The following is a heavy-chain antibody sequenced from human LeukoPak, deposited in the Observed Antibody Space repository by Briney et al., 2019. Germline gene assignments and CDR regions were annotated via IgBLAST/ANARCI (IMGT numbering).Heavy chain of an antibody. CDR1: GYIFSSYY. CDR2: INPSGGST. V-gene: IGHV1-46*01. J-gene: IGHJ2*01. Sequence: ASVKVSCKASGYIFSSYYIHWVRQAPGQGLEWMGMINPSGGSTSYAQKFQGRVTMTRDMSTSTVYMELSSLRSEDTAVYYCAREKMGTPPWPSRKSYWYFDLWGRGTLVTVSS. CDR3: AREKMGTPPWPSRKSYWYFDL. D-gene: IGHD7-27*01.